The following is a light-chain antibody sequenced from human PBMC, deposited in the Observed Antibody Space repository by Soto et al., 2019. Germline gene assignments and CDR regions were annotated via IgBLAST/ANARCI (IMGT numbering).Light chain of an antibody. CDR2: EVS. CDR3: SSYTSSSTLV. Sequence: QSALTQPASVSGSPGQSITISCTGTSSDVGGYNYVSWYQQHPGKAPKLMIYEVSNRPAGVSNRFSGSQSGNTASLTISGLQAEDEADDYCSSYTSSSTLVFGGGTKLTVL. J-gene: IGLJ2*01. V-gene: IGLV2-14*01. CDR1: SSDVGGYNY.